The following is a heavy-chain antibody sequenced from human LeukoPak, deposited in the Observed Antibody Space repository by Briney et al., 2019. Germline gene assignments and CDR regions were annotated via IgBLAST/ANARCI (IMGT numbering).Heavy chain of an antibody. D-gene: IGHD3-22*01. J-gene: IGHJ4*02. CDR3: ARWEQDYYDSSGYYKLDY. CDR2: IYPGDSDT. V-gene: IGHV5-51*01. Sequence: GESLKTSCKGSGYSFTSYWIGWVRQMPGKGLEWMGIIYPGDSDTRYSPSFQGQVTISADKSISTAYLQWSSLKASDTAMYYCARWEQDYYDSSGYYKLDYWGQGTLVTVSS. CDR1: GYSFTSYW.